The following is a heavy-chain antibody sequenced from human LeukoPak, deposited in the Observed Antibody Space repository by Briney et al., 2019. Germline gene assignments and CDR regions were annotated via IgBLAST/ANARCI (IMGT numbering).Heavy chain of an antibody. V-gene: IGHV3-23*01. CDR2: ISGSGGST. Sequence: GGSLRLSCAASGFTFSSIAMNWVRQAPGKGLEWVSAISGSGGSTYYADSVKGRFTISRDNSKNTLYLQMNSLRAEDTAVYYCAKDRARGRYYGGSFDYWRQGTLVTVSS. D-gene: IGHD1-26*01. CDR1: GFTFSSIA. CDR3: AKDRARGRYYGGSFDY. J-gene: IGHJ4*02.